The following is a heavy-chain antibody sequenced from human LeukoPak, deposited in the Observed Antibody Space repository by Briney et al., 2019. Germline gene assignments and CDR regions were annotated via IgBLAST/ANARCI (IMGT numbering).Heavy chain of an antibody. D-gene: IGHD2-15*01. V-gene: IGHV1-2*02. J-gene: IGHJ6*02. Sequence: VASVTVSCKGSVYTFTGYYMHWVRQAPGQGLAWMGWINPNSGGTDYAQKFRGRVTMTRDTAISTAYMELSRLRSDDTAVYYCAREQVALTVTLLGYYYGMDVWGQGTTVTVSS. CDR2: INPNSGGT. CDR1: VYTFTGYY. CDR3: AREQVALTVTLLGYYYGMDV.